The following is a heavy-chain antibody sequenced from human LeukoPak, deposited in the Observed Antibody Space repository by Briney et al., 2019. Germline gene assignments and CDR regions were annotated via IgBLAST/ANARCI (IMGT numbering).Heavy chain of an antibody. CDR2: VSRRSSFI. D-gene: IGHD5-12*01. CDR1: GFAFSSYS. CDR3: ARVSDAYDYFFDY. V-gene: IGHV3-21*01. J-gene: IGHJ4*02. Sequence: GGSLRLSCAASGFAFSSYSMNWVRQAPGKGLEWVSSVSRRSSFIFYADSVQGRFTVPRDDAKDSLFLQMNSLRAEDPAVYYCARVSDAYDYFFDYWGQGTLVTVSS.